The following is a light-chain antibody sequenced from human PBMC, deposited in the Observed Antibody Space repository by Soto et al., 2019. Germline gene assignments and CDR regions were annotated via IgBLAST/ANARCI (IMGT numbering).Light chain of an antibody. J-gene: IGLJ2*01. CDR1: SSDVGGYTY. Sequence: QSVLTQPPSASGSPGQSVTISCTGTSSDVGGYTYVSWYQQHPGKAPKLMIYEVNKRPSGVPDRFSGSRSGDTASLTVSGLQAEDEADYYCSSYAGSGNLGVFGGGTKLTVL. CDR3: SSYAGSGNLGV. V-gene: IGLV2-8*01. CDR2: EVN.